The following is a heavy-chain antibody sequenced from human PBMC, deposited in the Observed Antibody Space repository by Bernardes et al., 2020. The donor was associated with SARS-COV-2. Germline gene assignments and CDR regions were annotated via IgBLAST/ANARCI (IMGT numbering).Heavy chain of an antibody. CDR3: ANEAGSGYFGY. J-gene: IGHJ2*01. CDR1: GFTFDDYA. CDR2: ISWNSGSI. D-gene: IGHD3-9*01. V-gene: IGHV3-9*01. Sequence: GGSLRLSCAASGFTFDDYAMHWVRQAPGKGLEWVSGISWNSGSIGYADSVKGRFTISRDNAKNSLYLQMNSLRAEDTALYYCANEAGSGYFGYWGRGTLVTVSS.